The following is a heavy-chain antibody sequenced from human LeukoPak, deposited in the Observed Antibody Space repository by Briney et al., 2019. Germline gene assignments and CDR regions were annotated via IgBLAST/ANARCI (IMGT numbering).Heavy chain of an antibody. J-gene: IGHJ6*03. CDR3: ARGCASCGHYNYYFMDV. V-gene: IGHV3-48*02. CDR2: ISSSGYTM. D-gene: IGHD2-2*01. Sequence: GGSLRLSCAASGFTVSSYNMNWVSQTPGKGLEWVSHISSSGYTMHHADSVKGRLTVSRDSAKNSLYLQMNSLRDEDAAVYFCARGCASCGHYNYYFMDVWGKGTTVTVSS. CDR1: GFTVSSYN.